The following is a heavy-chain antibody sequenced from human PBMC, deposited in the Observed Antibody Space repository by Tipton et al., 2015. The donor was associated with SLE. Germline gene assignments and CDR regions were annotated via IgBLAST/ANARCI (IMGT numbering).Heavy chain of an antibody. J-gene: IGHJ6*03. V-gene: IGHV3-30*18. CDR2: IWYDGSNK. Sequence: SLRLSCAASGFTFSSYGMHWVRQAPGKGLEWVAVIWYDGSNKYYADSVKGRFTISRDNSKNTLYLQMNSLRAEDTAMYYCAKGPGYCTNGVCYYYYYYMDVWGKGTTVTVSS. CDR1: GFTFSSYG. CDR3: AKGPGYCTNGVCYYYYYYMDV. D-gene: IGHD2-8*01.